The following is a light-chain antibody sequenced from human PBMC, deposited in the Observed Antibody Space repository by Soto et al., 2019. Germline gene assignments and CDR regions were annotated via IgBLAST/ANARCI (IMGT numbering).Light chain of an antibody. CDR2: EVS. CDR1: SSDVGGYNY. Sequence: QSVLTQPASVSGSPGQSITISCTGTSSDVGGYNYVSWYQQHPGKAPKLMIYEVSNRPSRVSNRFSGSKSGNTASLTISGLHAEDEADYYCSSYTRSSTSYVCGTGTKLTVL. V-gene: IGLV2-14*01. J-gene: IGLJ1*01. CDR3: SSYTRSSTSYV.